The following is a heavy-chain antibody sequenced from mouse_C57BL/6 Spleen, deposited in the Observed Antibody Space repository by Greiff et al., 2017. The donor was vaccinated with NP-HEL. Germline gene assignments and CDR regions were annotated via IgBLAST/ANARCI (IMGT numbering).Heavy chain of an antibody. J-gene: IGHJ4*01. CDR1: GYSITSGYY. CDR3: ARGDGSEAMDY. CDR2: ISYDGSN. Sequence: EVQLQESGPGLVKPSQSLSLTCSVTGYSITSGYYWNWIRQFPGNKLEWMGYISYDGSNNYNPSLKNRISITRDTTKNQFFLKLNSVTTEDTATYYCARGDGSEAMDYGGQGTSVTVSS. D-gene: IGHD1-1*01. V-gene: IGHV3-6*01.